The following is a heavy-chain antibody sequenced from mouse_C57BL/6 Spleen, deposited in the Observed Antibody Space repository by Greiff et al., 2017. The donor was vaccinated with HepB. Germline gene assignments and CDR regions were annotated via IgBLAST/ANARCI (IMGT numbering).Heavy chain of an antibody. CDR3: ARLEAYYSNLDY. D-gene: IGHD2-5*01. CDR1: GYTFTSYW. CDR2: IDPSDSYT. Sequence: QVQLKQPGAELVMPGASVKLSCKASGYTFTSYWMHWVKQRPGQGLEWIGEIDPSDSYTNYNQKFKGKSTLTVDKSSSTAYMQLSSLTSEDSAVYYCARLEAYYSNLDYWGQGTTLTVSS. V-gene: IGHV1-69*01. J-gene: IGHJ2*01.